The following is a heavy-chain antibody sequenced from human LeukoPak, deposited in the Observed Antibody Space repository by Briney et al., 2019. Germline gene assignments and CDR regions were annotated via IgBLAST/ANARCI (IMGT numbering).Heavy chain of an antibody. Sequence: ASVKVSCKAFGYTFSAYYVHWVRQAAGQGPKWMGWINPNSGGTNYAQKFQGRVTMNRDTSIITIYMELSRLGSDDTALYYCARDFYVSGSGAFDIWGQGTMVTVSS. D-gene: IGHD5-12*01. CDR2: INPNSGGT. V-gene: IGHV1-2*02. J-gene: IGHJ3*02. CDR3: ARDFYVSGSGAFDI. CDR1: GYTFSAYY.